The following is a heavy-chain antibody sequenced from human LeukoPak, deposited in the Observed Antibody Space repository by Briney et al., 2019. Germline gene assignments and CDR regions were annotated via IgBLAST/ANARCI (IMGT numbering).Heavy chain of an antibody. Sequence: ASVKVSCKASGYTFTVYYMHWVRQAPGQGLEWMGWINPNSGGTNYAQKFQGRVTMTRDTSISTAYMELRSLRSDDTAVYYCARRQGTTLNFDYWGQGTLVTVSS. V-gene: IGHV1-2*02. D-gene: IGHD1-1*01. CDR2: INPNSGGT. CDR1: GYTFTVYY. J-gene: IGHJ4*02. CDR3: ARRQGTTLNFDY.